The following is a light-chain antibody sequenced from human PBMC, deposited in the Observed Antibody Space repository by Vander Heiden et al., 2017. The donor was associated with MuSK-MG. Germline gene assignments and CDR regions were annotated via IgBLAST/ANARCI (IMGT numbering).Light chain of an antibody. J-gene: IGLJ2*01. CDR2: STS. CDR1: TGAVNSGYY. Sequence: QPVVTQEPSLTVSPGGTVPLTCASSTGAVNSGYYPNWFQQKPGQAPRALIYSTSNKRSWTPARFSGSRLGGKAALTLSGVQPEDEDEYYCLLYYGGLRVFGGGTKLTVL. V-gene: IGLV7-43*01. CDR3: LLYYGGLRV.